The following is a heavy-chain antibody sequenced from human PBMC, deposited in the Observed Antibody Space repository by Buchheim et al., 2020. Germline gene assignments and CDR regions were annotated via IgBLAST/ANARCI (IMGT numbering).Heavy chain of an antibody. CDR2: IYHSGST. J-gene: IGHJ5*02. D-gene: IGHD3-9*01. CDR3: ARNQGDILTGYYGGWFDP. CDR1: GGSISSGGYS. Sequence: QLQLQESGSGLVKPSQTLSLTCAVSGGSISSGGYSWSWIRQPPGKGLEWIGYIYHSGSTYYNPPLKSRVTISVDRSKNQFSLKLSSVTAADTAVYYCARNQGDILTGYYGGWFDPWGQGTL. V-gene: IGHV4-30-2*01.